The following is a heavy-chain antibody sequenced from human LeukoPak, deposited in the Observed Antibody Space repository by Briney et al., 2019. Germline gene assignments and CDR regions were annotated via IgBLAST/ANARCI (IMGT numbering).Heavy chain of an antibody. CDR1: GFTFDDYT. V-gene: IGHV3-43*01. CDR3: AKGGQTAARDMDV. J-gene: IGHJ6*03. CDR2: MTWDAGTT. D-gene: IGHD2-2*01. Sequence: GGSLRLSCAASGFTFDDYTMHWVRQPPGKGLEWVSLMTWDAGTTYYADSAKGRFTISRDNSKNSLYLQMNSLRSEDTALYYCAKGGQTAARDMDVWGKGTTVTVSS.